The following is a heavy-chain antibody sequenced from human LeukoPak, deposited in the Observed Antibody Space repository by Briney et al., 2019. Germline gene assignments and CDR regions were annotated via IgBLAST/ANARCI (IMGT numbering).Heavy chain of an antibody. CDR1: GYTFIDYY. J-gene: IGHJ4*02. CDR2: INPNSGGT. CDR3: AREVAGAMPFDY. Sequence: ASVKVSCKASGYTFIDYYIHWVRQAPGQGLEWMGRINPNSGGTNYAQKFQGRVTMTRDTSISTAYMDLSRLTSDDTAVYYCAREVAGAMPFDYWGQGTLVTVSS. V-gene: IGHV1-2*06. D-gene: IGHD2-2*01.